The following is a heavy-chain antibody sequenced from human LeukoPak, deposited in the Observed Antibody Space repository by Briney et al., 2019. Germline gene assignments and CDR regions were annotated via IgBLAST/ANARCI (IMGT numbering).Heavy chain of an antibody. CDR3: ARHLRRAAAGTRGNYFDY. CDR2: IYYSGST. Sequence: SETLSLTCTVSGGSISSSSYYWGWIRQPPGKGLEWIGSIYYSGSTYYNPSLKSRVTISVDTSKNQFSLKLSSVTAADTAVYYCARHLRRAAAGTRGNYFDYWGQGTLVTVSS. D-gene: IGHD6-13*01. V-gene: IGHV4-39*01. CDR1: GGSISSSSYY. J-gene: IGHJ4*02.